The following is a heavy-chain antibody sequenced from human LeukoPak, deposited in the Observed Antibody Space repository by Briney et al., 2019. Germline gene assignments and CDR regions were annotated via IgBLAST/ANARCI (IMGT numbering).Heavy chain of an antibody. V-gene: IGHV3-15*01. CDR2: IKSKTDGGTT. CDR1: GFTFSSYA. D-gene: IGHD6-6*01. Sequence: GGSLRLSCAASGFTFSSYAMSWVRQAPGKGLEWVGRIKSKTDGGTTDYAAPVKGRFTISRDDSKNTLYLQMNSLKTEDTAVYYCTTGSSSSSPYGDWGQGTLVTVSS. CDR3: TTGSSSSSPYGD. J-gene: IGHJ4*02.